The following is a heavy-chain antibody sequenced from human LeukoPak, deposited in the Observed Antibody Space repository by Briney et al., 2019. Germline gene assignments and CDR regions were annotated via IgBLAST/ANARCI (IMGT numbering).Heavy chain of an antibody. CDR3: ATRSGYDWGYYYMDV. D-gene: IGHD5-12*01. Sequence: GGSLRLSCAASGFTFSSYAVHWVRQAPGKGLEWVAFISDDGSNKYYADSVKGRFTISRDNSKNTLYLQMNSLRAEDTAVYYCATRSGYDWGYYYMDVWGKGTTVTVSS. CDR1: GFTFSSYA. CDR2: ISDDGSNK. J-gene: IGHJ6*03. V-gene: IGHV3-30-3*01.